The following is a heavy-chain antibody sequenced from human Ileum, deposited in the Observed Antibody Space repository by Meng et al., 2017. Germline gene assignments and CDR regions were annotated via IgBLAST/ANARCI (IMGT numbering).Heavy chain of an antibody. J-gene: IGHJ4*02. V-gene: IGHV4-61*01. CDR3: ARTYNTPFFDS. Sequence: QVGRQGSGPGLVRPSETLSLSCTVSGASVNFGLYFWSWIRQSPGKTLEWIGHTYYTGLTNYNPSLKSRVAISLDASKNQFSLKLNSVSAADSAVYFCARTYNTPFFDSWGQGTLVTVSS. D-gene: IGHD1-14*01. CDR2: TYYTGLT. CDR1: GASVNFGLYF.